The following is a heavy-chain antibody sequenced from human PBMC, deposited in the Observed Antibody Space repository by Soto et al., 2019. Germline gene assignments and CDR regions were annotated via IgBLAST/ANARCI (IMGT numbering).Heavy chain of an antibody. D-gene: IGHD5-18*01. CDR3: ARQVVDTAMVTDY. J-gene: IGHJ4*02. CDR1: GGSISSSSYY. Sequence: QLQLQESGPGLVKPSETLSLTCTVSGGSISSSSYYWGWIRQPPGKGLEWIGSIYYSGSTYYNPSLKSRVTIPVDPSKTQFSLKLSSVTAADTAVYYCARQVVDTAMVTDYWGQGTLVTVSS. CDR2: IYYSGST. V-gene: IGHV4-39*01.